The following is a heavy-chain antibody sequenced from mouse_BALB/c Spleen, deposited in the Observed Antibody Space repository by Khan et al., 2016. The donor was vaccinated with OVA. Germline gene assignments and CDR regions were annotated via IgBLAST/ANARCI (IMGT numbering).Heavy chain of an antibody. V-gene: IGHV5-6-5*01. CDR3: ARDYWFVY. CDR1: GFTFSNYA. CDR2: ISTGGST. Sequence: EVELVESGGGLVTPGRSLKVSCAASGFTFSNYAMSWVRQTPEKRLEWVASISTGGSTYYPDSVKGRFTISRDNARNILYLQMSSLRSEDTAMYYCARDYWFVYWGQGTLVTDSA. J-gene: IGHJ3*01.